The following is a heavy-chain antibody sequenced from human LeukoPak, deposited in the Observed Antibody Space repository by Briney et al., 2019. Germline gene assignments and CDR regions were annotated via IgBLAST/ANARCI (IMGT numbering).Heavy chain of an antibody. Sequence: PGGSLRLSCAASGFTFNIYEFNWVRQAPGKGLEWVSYISTSDSTIYYADSVKGRFTISRDNAKNSLYLQMNSLRLEDTAIYYCARGGWWATTIVHLWGQGTLVTVSS. J-gene: IGHJ5*02. D-gene: IGHD1-26*01. CDR2: ISTSDSTI. V-gene: IGHV3-48*03. CDR3: ARGGWWATTIVHL. CDR1: GFTFNIYE.